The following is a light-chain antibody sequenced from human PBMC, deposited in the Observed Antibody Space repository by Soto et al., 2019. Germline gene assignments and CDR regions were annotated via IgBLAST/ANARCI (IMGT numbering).Light chain of an antibody. CDR2: GAS. Sequence: EIVLTQSPGTLSLSPGERATLSCRASQSVSSSYLAWYQQKPGQAPRLLIYGASNGATGIPDRFSGSGSGTDLTLTISRLEPEDFAVYYCQQYGSSPQTFGGGTKVEIK. CDR1: QSVSSSY. J-gene: IGKJ4*01. CDR3: QQYGSSPQT. V-gene: IGKV3-20*01.